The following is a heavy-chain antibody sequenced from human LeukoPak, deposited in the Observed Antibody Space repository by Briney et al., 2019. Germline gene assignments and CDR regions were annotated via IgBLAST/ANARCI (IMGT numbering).Heavy chain of an antibody. V-gene: IGHV3-49*04. CDR1: GFTFGDYA. CDR2: IRNKANGGTT. D-gene: IGHD2-8*01. J-gene: IGHJ4*02. CDR3: TRELGYCTNGVCYRAYYFDY. Sequence: PGGSLRLSCAASGFTFGDYALSWVRQAPGKGLEWIGFIRNKANGGTTENATSLKGRFSISRDDSKSIAFLQMNSLKTEDTAVYYCTRELGYCTNGVCYRAYYFDYWGQGTLVTVSS.